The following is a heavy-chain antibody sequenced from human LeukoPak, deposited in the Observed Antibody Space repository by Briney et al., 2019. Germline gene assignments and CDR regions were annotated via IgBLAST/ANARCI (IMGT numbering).Heavy chain of an antibody. D-gene: IGHD6-6*01. V-gene: IGHV4-61*02. J-gene: IGHJ4*02. CDR1: GGYISSGSYY. Sequence: TSETLSLTCTVSGGYISSGSYYWNWIRQPAGKGLEWIGRIYTSGSTNYNPSLKSRVTISVDTSKNQFSLKLSSVTAADTAVYYCARNLGIAARPDYWGQGTLVTVSS. CDR3: ARNLGIAARPDY. CDR2: IYTSGST.